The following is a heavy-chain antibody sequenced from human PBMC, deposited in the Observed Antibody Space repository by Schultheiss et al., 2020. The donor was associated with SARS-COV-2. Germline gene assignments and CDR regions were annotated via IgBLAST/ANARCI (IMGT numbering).Heavy chain of an antibody. CDR2: IYPGDSDT. CDR1: GYSFTSYW. Sequence: GESLKISCKGSGYSFTSYWIGWVRQMPGKGLEWMGIIYPGDSDTRYSPSFQGQVTIAAAKSITTAYLQWSSLKASDTAMYYCARLADCSSTSCPYYYYYYGMDVWGQGTTVTVSS. D-gene: IGHD2-2*01. J-gene: IGHJ6*02. V-gene: IGHV5-51*01. CDR3: ARLADCSSTSCPYYYYYYGMDV.